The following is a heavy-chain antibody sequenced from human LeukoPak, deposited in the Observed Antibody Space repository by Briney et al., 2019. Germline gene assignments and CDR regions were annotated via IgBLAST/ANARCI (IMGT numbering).Heavy chain of an antibody. CDR1: GYTFTSDT. Sequence: ASLKVSCKASGYTFTSDTMNWVRQTPGEKLEWMGWINSNAGNPTYAQGFTGRFFFSLDASVSTAYLQISSLKAEDTAVYYCAREVQWLRRELDYWGQGTLVTVSS. CDR2: INSNAGNP. D-gene: IGHD6-19*01. V-gene: IGHV7-4-1*02. CDR3: AREVQWLRRELDY. J-gene: IGHJ4*02.